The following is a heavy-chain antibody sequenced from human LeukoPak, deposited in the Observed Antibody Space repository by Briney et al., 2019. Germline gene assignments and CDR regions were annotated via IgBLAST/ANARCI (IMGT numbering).Heavy chain of an antibody. CDR3: ARIRDGYNRDAFDI. CDR2: IKQDESEK. J-gene: IGHJ3*02. CDR1: GFTFSSYW. V-gene: IGHV3-7*01. Sequence: GGSLRLSCAASGFTFSSYWMSWVRQAPGKGLEWVANIKQDESEKYYVDSVKGRFTISRDNAKNSLYLQMNSLRAEDTAVYYCARIRDGYNRDAFDIWGQGTMVTVSS. D-gene: IGHD5-24*01.